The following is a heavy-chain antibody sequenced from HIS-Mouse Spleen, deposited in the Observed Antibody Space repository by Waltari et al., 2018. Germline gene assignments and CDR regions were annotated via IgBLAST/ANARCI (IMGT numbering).Heavy chain of an antibody. V-gene: IGHV4-39*07. CDR2: INYSGRT. CDR3: AREIPYSSSWYDWYFDL. CDR1: GGSISSSSYY. Sequence: QLQLHESGPGLVKPSETLSLTCTVSGGSISSSSYYWGWIRQPPGKGLEWIGSINYSGRTYSNPSLKSRVTISVDTSKNQFSLRLSSVTAADTAVYYCAREIPYSSSWYDWYFDLWGRGTLVTVSS. J-gene: IGHJ2*01. D-gene: IGHD6-13*01.